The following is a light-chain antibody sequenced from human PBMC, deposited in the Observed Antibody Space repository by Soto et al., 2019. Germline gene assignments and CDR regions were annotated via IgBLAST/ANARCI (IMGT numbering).Light chain of an antibody. V-gene: IGLV2-11*01. CDR2: DVS. CDR3: CSYAGSYSYV. J-gene: IGLJ1*01. Sequence: QSALTQPRSVSGSPGQSVTISCTGTSSDVGGYNYVSWYQEQPGKAPKLMIYDVSKRPSGVPDRFSGSKSGNTASLTISGLQAEDEADYHCCSYAGSYSYVFGTGTKVTV. CDR1: SSDVGGYNY.